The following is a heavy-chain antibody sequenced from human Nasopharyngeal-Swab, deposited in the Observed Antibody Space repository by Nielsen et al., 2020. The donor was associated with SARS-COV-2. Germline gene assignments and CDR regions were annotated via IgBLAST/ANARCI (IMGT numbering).Heavy chain of an antibody. CDR3: ARDRDGGWSFDY. J-gene: IGHJ4*02. Sequence: GESLKISCAASGFTFTAYGIHWVRQAPGKGLEWVALIWHDGSKNYYADSVKGRFTISRDDSKNTVYLQMSSLRVEDTAVYYCARDRDGGWSFDYWGQGTLVTVSS. D-gene: IGHD6-19*01. CDR1: GFTFTAYG. V-gene: IGHV3-33*01. CDR2: IWHDGSKN.